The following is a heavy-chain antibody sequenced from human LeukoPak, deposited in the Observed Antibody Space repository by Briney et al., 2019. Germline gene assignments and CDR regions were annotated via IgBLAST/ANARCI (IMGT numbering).Heavy chain of an antibody. CDR2: ITDEGETT. Sequence: GGSLRLSCVASGFTFSSYEMSWIPQAPGKGLEWISYITDEGETTYYGDSVRGRFVISRDNAKNSLYLQLNSPGVQDPDVYYCVRKGNFDTWGQGTLVTVSS. CDR3: VRKGNFDT. V-gene: IGHV3-48*03. J-gene: IGHJ4*02. CDR1: GFTFSSYE.